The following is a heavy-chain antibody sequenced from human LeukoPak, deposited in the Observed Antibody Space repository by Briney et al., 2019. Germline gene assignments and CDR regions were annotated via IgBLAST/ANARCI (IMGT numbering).Heavy chain of an antibody. CDR3: ARDIGDYVIDY. V-gene: IGHV3-33*01. CDR2: IWYDGSNK. D-gene: IGHD4-17*01. J-gene: IGHJ4*02. Sequence: GGSLRLSCAASGFTFSSYGIHWVRQAPGKGLEWVAVIWYDGSNKYYADSVKGRFTISRDNSKNTLYLQMNSLRAEDTAVYYCARDIGDYVIDYWGQGTLVTVSS. CDR1: GFTFSSYG.